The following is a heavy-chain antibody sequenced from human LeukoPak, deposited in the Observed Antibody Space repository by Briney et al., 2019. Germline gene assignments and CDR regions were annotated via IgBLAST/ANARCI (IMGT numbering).Heavy chain of an antibody. CDR2: ISYDGSNE. D-gene: IGHD3-10*01. V-gene: IGHV3-30*03. CDR3: ARPIDNGAGSYYFDY. Sequence: PGGSLRLSCAASGFTFSSYGMHWVRQAPGKGLEWVAVISYDGSNEYYADSVKGRFTISRDNSKNTLSLEMNTLRPEDTAVYYCARPIDNGAGSYYFDYWGQGTLVTVYS. CDR1: GFTFSSYG. J-gene: IGHJ4*02.